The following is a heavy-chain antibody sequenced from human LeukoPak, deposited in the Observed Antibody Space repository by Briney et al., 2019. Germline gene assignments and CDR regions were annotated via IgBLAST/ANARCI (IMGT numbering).Heavy chain of an antibody. D-gene: IGHD3-22*01. CDR1: GYTLIKFS. CDR3: ATIYYYDRSDYYRLDY. Sequence: ASVKVSCKVSGYTLIKFSMHWVRQAPGKGLEWMGGFDPENDETFYAQKFQGRVTMTGDPSTDTAYMELSSLRYEDTAVYYCATIYYYDRSDYYRLDYWGQGTLVTVSS. J-gene: IGHJ4*02. V-gene: IGHV1-24*01. CDR2: FDPENDET.